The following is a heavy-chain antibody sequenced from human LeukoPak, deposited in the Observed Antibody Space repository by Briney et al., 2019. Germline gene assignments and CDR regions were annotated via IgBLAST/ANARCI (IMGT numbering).Heavy chain of an antibody. D-gene: IGHD5-18*01. CDR3: ARVGYSYGMEFDY. CDR1: GFTFSSYW. Sequence: GGSLRLSCAASGFTFSSYWMSWVRQAPGKGLEWVANIKQDGSEKYYVDSVKGRFTISRDNAKNSLYLQMNSLRAEDTAVYYCARVGYSYGMEFDYWGQGTLVTVSS. J-gene: IGHJ4*02. CDR2: IKQDGSEK. V-gene: IGHV3-7*01.